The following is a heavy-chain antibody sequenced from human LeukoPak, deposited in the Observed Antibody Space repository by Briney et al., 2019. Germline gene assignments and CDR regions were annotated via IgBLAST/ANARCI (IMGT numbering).Heavy chain of an antibody. D-gene: IGHD4-17*01. V-gene: IGHV3-23*01. CDR1: GFTFSSYG. Sequence: GGSLRLSCAASGFTFSSYGMHWVRQAPGKGLEWVSTISGTGGTTYYADSVKGRFTISRDNSKNTLFLQFNSLRADDTAVYYCAKGRGTTVTAAANYWGQGTLVTVSS. CDR2: ISGTGGTT. CDR3: AKGRGTTVTAAANY. J-gene: IGHJ4*02.